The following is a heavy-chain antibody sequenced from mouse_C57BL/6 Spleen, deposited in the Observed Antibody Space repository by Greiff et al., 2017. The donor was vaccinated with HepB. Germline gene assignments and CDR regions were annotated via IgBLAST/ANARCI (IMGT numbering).Heavy chain of an antibody. CDR1: GYTFTDYY. CDR3: ARSPHYYGSRKDYAMDY. CDR2: IFPGSGST. V-gene: IGHV1-75*01. Sequence: QVQLQQSGPELVKPGASVKISCKASGYTFTDYYINWVKQRPGQGLEWIGWIFPGSGSTYYNEKFKGKATLTVDKSSSKAYMLLSSLTSEDSAVYFCARSPHYYGSRKDYAMDYWGQGTSVTVSS. D-gene: IGHD1-1*01. J-gene: IGHJ4*01.